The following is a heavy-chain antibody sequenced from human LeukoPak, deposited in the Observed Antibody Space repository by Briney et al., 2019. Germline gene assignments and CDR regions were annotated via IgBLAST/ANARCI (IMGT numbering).Heavy chain of an antibody. Sequence: AASVKVSCKASGYTFTSYDINWVRQATGQGLEWMGWMNPNSGNTGYAQKFQGRVTMTRNTSISTAYMELSSLRSEDTAVYYCARGTSKYFDWLSDYWGQGTLVTVSS. CDR3: ARGTSKYFDWLSDY. CDR1: GYTFTSYD. CDR2: MNPNSGNT. D-gene: IGHD3-9*01. J-gene: IGHJ4*02. V-gene: IGHV1-8*01.